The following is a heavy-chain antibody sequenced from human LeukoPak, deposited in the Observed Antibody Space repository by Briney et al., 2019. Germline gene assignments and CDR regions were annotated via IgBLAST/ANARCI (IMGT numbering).Heavy chain of an antibody. CDR2: ISGSGGST. V-gene: IGHV3-23*01. CDR1: GFTFSSYA. D-gene: IGHD3-10*01. J-gene: IGHJ6*02. CDR3: AKDLSLWFGELTYYYYYYGMDV. Sequence: PGGSLRLSCAASGFTFSSYAMSWVRQAPGKGLEWVSAISGSGGSTYYADSVKGRFTISRDNSKNTLYLQMNSLRAEDTAVYYCAKDLSLWFGELTYYYYYYGMDVWGQGTTVTVSS.